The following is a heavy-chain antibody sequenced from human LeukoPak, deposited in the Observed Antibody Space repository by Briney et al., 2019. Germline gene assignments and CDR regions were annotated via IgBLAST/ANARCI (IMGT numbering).Heavy chain of an antibody. CDR3: AKDACSVTNCYGGFDP. J-gene: IGHJ5*02. CDR1: GFTFSSYA. CDR2: ISGSGDST. Sequence: GGSLRLSCAASGFTFSSYAMSWVRQAPGKGLEWVSGISGSGDSTYYADSVKGRFTISRDNSKNTLYLQMNSLRAEDTAVYYCAKDACSVTNCYGGFDPWGRGTPVTVSS. D-gene: IGHD2-2*01. V-gene: IGHV3-23*01.